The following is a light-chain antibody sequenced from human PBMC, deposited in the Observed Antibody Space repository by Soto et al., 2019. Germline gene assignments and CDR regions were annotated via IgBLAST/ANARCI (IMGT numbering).Light chain of an antibody. CDR1: QSVSSN. V-gene: IGKV3-15*01. CDR3: QQYNNWPPWT. CDR2: GAS. J-gene: IGKJ1*01. Sequence: EIVMTQSPATLSVSPGERATLSCRASQSVSSNLAWYQQKPGQAPRLLIYGASTRATGIPARFSGSGSGTEITLTLSSLQSEDFAFYYCQQYNNWPPWTFGQGTKVEIK.